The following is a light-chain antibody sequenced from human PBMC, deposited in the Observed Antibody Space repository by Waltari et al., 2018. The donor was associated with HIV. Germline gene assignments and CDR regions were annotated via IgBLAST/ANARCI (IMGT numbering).Light chain of an antibody. CDR1: TSDLSDFYF. CDR2: EVY. Sequence: HSALTQPASVSGSPGQSITISCTGPTSDLSDFYFVSWYQQSPGRAPNLIIFEVYSRPSGISDRFSGSKSGVTASLTISALRAEDEADYFCSSYSARGFVVFGGGTKVTVL. J-gene: IGLJ3*02. V-gene: IGLV2-14*01. CDR3: SSYSARGFVV.